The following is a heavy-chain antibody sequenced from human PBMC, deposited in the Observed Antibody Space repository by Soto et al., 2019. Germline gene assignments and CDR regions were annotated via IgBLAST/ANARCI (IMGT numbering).Heavy chain of an antibody. V-gene: IGHV1-3*01. D-gene: IGHD4-4*01. CDR1: EYTFTSYA. CDR3: ARELQGLYYFDY. CDR2: INAGNGNT. Sequence: ASVKVSCNASEYTFTSYAMHWVRPAPGQSLEWMGRINAGNGNTKHSQKFQGRVTITRDTSASTAYMELSRLRSEDTAVYYCARELQGLYYFDYWGLGTLVTVSS. J-gene: IGHJ4*02.